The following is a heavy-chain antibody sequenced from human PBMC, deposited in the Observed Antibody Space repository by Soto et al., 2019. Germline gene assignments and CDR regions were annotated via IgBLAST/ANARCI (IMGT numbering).Heavy chain of an antibody. J-gene: IGHJ4*02. CDR1: VDSINDYY. Sequence: SETLSLTCTVSVDSINDYYWTWIRQPPGKGLEWIGYFYYSGSTNYNPSLKSRVTISVDTSKKQFSLKLRSVTTADTAVYYCARCVGYYENRGFCSHWGQGTLVTVSS. V-gene: IGHV4-59*01. CDR2: FYYSGST. D-gene: IGHD3-16*01. CDR3: ARCVGYYENRGFCSH.